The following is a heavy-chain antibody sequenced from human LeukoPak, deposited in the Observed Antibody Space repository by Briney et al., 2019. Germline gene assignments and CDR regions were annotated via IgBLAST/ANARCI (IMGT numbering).Heavy chain of an antibody. CDR2: IYYSGST. V-gene: IGHV4-59*01. Sequence: SSETLSLTCSVSGGSISSYYWSWIRQPPGKGLEWIGYIYYSGSTNYNPSLKSRVTISVNTSKNELSLKLSSVTAADTAVYYCARHDWSYPYFDYWGQGILVTVSS. D-gene: IGHD1-7*01. J-gene: IGHJ4*02. CDR1: GGSISSYY. CDR3: ARHDWSYPYFDY.